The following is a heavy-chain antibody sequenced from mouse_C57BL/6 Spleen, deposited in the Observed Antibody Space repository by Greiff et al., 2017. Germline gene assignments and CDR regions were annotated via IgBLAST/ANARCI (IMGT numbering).Heavy chain of an antibody. V-gene: IGHV6-6*01. CDR2: IRHKANNHAT. CDR3: TSYYYGSSYYAMDY. Sequence: EVMLVESGGGLVQPGGSMTLSCAASGFTFSDAWMDWVRQSPEKGLEWVAEIRHKANNHATYYAESVKGRFTISSDDSKSSVYLQMNSLRAEDTGIYYCTSYYYGSSYYAMDYWGQGTSVTVSS. CDR1: GFTFSDAW. D-gene: IGHD1-1*01. J-gene: IGHJ4*01.